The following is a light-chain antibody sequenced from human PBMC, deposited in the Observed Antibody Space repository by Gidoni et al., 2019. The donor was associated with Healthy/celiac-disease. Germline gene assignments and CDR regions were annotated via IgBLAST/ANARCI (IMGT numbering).Light chain of an antibody. CDR2: LGS. CDR1: QSLLHSNGYYY. V-gene: IGKV2-28*01. Sequence: DIVMTQSPLSLPVTPGEPASISCRSSQSLLHSNGYYYLDWYLQKPGQSPQLLIYLGSNRASGVPDRFSGSGSGTDFTLKISRVEAEDVGFYYCRQALQTLTFGGGTKVEIK. CDR3: RQALQTLT. J-gene: IGKJ4*01.